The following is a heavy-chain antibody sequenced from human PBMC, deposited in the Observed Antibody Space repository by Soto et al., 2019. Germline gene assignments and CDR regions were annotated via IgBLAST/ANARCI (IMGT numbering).Heavy chain of an antibody. CDR2: IGPESGAT. Sequence: ASVKVSCKASGYTFTGHYIHWVRQAPEQGPEWMGEIGPESGATRYAQKFQGRVTMTRDMSITTVYMELNNLSPDDTAVYYCGRGRSGQIGVFYWGQRTPVTVSS. CDR1: GYTFTGHY. J-gene: IGHJ4*02. CDR3: GRGRSGQIGVFY. D-gene: IGHD1-26*01. V-gene: IGHV1-2*02.